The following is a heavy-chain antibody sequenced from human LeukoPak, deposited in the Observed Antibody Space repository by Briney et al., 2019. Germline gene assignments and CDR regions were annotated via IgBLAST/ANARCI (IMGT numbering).Heavy chain of an antibody. J-gene: IGHJ6*02. Sequence: GASVKVSCKASGYTFTGYYMHWVRQAPGQGLEWMGWINPNSGGTNYAQKFQGWVTMTRDTSISTAYMELSRLRSDDTAVYYCVREYSSSWYGGYYYYYGMDVWGQGTTVTVSS. V-gene: IGHV1-2*04. CDR2: INPNSGGT. CDR3: VREYSSSWYGGYYYYYGMDV. CDR1: GYTFTGYY. D-gene: IGHD6-13*01.